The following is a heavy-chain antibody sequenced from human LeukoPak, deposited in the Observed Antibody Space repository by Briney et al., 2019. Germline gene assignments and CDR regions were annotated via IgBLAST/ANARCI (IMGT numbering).Heavy chain of an antibody. D-gene: IGHD6-19*01. CDR2: INPSGGST. V-gene: IGHV1-46*01. Sequence: ASVKVSCKASGYTFTSYYIHWVRQAPGQGLEWMGIINPSGGSTTYAQNFQGRVTMTRDTSTSAVYMELSSLGSEDTAVYYCARGGSLAVAPHLYYFDCWGQGTLVTVSS. CDR3: ARGGSLAVAPHLYYFDC. J-gene: IGHJ4*02. CDR1: GYTFTSYY.